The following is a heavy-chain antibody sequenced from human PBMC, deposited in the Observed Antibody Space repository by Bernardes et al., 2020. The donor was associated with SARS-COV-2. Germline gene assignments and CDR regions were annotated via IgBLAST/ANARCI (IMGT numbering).Heavy chain of an antibody. J-gene: IGHJ4*02. Sequence: ASVKVSCKVSGYTLTELSMHWVRQAPGKGLEWMGGFDPEDGETIYAQKFQGRVTMTEDTSTDTAYMELSSLRAEDTAVYYCVRDGYGAYYFDYWGQGALVTVSS. CDR2: FDPEDGET. D-gene: IGHD4-17*01. CDR3: VRDGYGAYYFDY. V-gene: IGHV1-24*01. CDR1: GYTLTELS.